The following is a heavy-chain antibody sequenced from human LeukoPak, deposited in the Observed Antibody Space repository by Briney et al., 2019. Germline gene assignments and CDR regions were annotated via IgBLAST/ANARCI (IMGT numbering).Heavy chain of an antibody. D-gene: IGHD6-13*01. CDR1: GFSFDSYS. CDR2: IDSAGTT. J-gene: IGHJ4*02. Sequence: SETLSLTCSVSGFSFDSYSCHWVRQPPGKGLEDLAAIDSAGTTYFTPSLKSRLSISVDRSKSQCSLKLSSVTAVDTAVYYCARSSGWWALDYWGQGTLVAVSS. V-gene: IGHV4-39*07. CDR3: ARSSGWWALDY.